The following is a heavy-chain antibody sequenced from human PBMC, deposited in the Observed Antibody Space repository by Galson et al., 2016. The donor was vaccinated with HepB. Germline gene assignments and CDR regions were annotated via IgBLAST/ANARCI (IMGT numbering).Heavy chain of an antibody. Sequence: SLRLSCAASGFTFSSHGMHWVRQAPGKGLEWVALISNDGTNEYYEDSVRGRFTISRDNSKNTLYLQMNSLRGEDTAVYFCAKDRSSGNYYYPVLFDSWGQGTLVTVSS. CDR2: ISNDGTNE. V-gene: IGHV3-30*18. J-gene: IGHJ4*02. CDR1: GFTFSSHG. D-gene: IGHD1-26*01. CDR3: AKDRSSGNYYYPVLFDS.